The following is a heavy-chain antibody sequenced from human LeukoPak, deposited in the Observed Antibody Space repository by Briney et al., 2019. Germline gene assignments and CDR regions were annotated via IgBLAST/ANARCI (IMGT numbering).Heavy chain of an antibody. Sequence: ASVKVSCKASGYTFTSYAIHWVRQAPGQRPEWMGWSKDGNGNTKYSQNFQGRVTFTRDTSASTAYMELSRLRSEDTAMYYCARDKQNQPLDYWGQGTLVTVSS. J-gene: IGHJ4*02. CDR2: SKDGNGNT. D-gene: IGHD1-14*01. V-gene: IGHV1-3*01. CDR1: GYTFTSYA. CDR3: ARDKQNQPLDY.